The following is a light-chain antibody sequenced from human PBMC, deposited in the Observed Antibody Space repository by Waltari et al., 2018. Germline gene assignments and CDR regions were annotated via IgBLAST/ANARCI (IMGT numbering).Light chain of an antibody. V-gene: IGKV3-15*01. CDR3: QQYNRWPPIT. CDR1: QSVSSN. CDR2: DAS. Sequence: VVLTQSPATLAVSAGDSAIICCRPSQSVSSNFAWYQQKPGQAPRLVIYDASTRAPYIPATFSGGGSGTEFTRRINSLQSQDAATSYCQQYNRWPPITFGQGTRLDIK. J-gene: IGKJ5*01.